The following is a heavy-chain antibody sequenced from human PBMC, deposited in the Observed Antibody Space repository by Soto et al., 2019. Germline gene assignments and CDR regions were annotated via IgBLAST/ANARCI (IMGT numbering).Heavy chain of an antibody. J-gene: IGHJ4*02. D-gene: IGHD2-15*01. V-gene: IGHV4-59*13. CDR1: GGSISGYS. Sequence: PSETLSLTCTVSGGSISGYSWSWIRQSPGKGLEWIGYIYYSGSTNYNPSLKSRVTISVDTSKNRFSLKLSSVTVADSAVYYCARAQAAYYFDYWCQGTVVTVSS. CDR2: IYYSGST. CDR3: ARAQAAYYFDY.